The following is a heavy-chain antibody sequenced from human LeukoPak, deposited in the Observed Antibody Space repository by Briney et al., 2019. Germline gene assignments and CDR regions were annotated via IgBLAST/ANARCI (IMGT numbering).Heavy chain of an antibody. CDR1: GGSIITNDYY. J-gene: IGHJ5*02. Sequence: SETLSLTCTVSGGSIITNDYYWGWIRQSPGKGLEWIGSISHSGSAYYNPSLKSQVTMSVDTSKNQLSLKVTSVIAADTAMYFCVRLGGMATNPWGRGTLVTVSS. CDR2: ISHSGSA. V-gene: IGHV4-39*01. D-gene: IGHD5-24*01. CDR3: VRLGGMATNP.